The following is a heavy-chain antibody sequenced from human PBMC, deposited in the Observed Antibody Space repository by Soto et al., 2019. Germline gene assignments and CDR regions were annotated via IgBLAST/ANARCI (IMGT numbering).Heavy chain of an antibody. CDR3: ARAGDILTGYYDY. V-gene: IGHV3-66*01. J-gene: IGHJ4*02. Sequence: GGSLRLSCAASGFTVSSNYMSWVRQAPGKGLEWVSVIYSGGSTYYADSVKGRFTISRDNSKNTLYLQMNSLRAEDTAVYYFARAGDILTGYYDYWGQGTLVTVSS. CDR2: IYSGGST. CDR1: GFTVSSNY. D-gene: IGHD3-9*01.